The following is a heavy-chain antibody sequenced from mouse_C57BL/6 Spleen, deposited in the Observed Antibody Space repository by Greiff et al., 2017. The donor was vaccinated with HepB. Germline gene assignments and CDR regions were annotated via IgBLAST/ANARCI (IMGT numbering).Heavy chain of an antibody. D-gene: IGHD1-1*01. J-gene: IGHJ2*01. CDR3: ARKGGTVAGEGY. CDR2: IDPSDSYT. Sequence: QVQLQQPGAELVRPGTSVKLSCKASGYTFTSYWMHWVKQRPGQGLEWIGVIDPSDSYTNYNQKFKGKATLTVDTSSSTAYMQLSSLTSEDSAVYYWARKGGTVAGEGYWGQGTTLTVSS. V-gene: IGHV1-59*01. CDR1: GYTFTSYW.